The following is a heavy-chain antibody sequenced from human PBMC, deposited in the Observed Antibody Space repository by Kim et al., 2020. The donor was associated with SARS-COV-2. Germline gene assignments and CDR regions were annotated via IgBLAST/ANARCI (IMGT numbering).Heavy chain of an antibody. CDR3: ATDKTPLAYCGGDCKTPLDY. CDR1: GYTFTSYG. CDR2: INAGNGNT. V-gene: IGHV1-3*01. D-gene: IGHD2-21*01. J-gene: IGHJ4*02. Sequence: ASVKVSCKASGYTFTSYGVHWVRQAPGQRLERMGWINAGNGNTKYSQKFQGRVTITRDTSASTAYMELSSLRSEDTAVYYCATDKTPLAYCGGDCKTPLDYWGQGTLVTVSS.